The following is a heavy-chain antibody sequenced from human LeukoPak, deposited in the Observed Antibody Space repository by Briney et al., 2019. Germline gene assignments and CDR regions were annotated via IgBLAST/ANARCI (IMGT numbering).Heavy chain of an antibody. CDR1: GGSISSSVYY. D-gene: IGHD2-2*01. CDR3: ACLAYCSSTSCYYH. J-gene: IGHJ5*02. Sequence: SETLSLTCTVSGGSISSSVYYWGWIRYPPGKGLEWIGSIYYSGSTYYNPSLKSRVIISVDTSKNQFSLKLKSVTAADMAVYYCACLAYCSSTSCYYHWCQGALVTDSS. V-gene: IGHV4-39*01. CDR2: IYYSGST.